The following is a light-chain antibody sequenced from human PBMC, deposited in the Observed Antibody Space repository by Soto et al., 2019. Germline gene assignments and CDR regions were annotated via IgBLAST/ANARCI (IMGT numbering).Light chain of an antibody. J-gene: IGKJ1*01. Sequence: EVVLTQSPDSLCLCPGERGTLXCRASQYIGTGFGWYQHKPGQAPRLLIYYTSNRANGSPARFSGSGSATDFTPTINSLAPEDFAIYYGHQRQSWPRTFGQGTKVDIK. CDR1: QYIGTG. V-gene: IGKV3-11*01. CDR2: YTS. CDR3: HQRQSWPRT.